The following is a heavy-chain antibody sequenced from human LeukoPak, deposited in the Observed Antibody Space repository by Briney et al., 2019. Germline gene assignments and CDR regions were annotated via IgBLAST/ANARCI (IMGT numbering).Heavy chain of an antibody. J-gene: IGHJ4*02. V-gene: IGHV3-11*06. CDR3: AREIVGAIDY. Sequence: GGSLRLSCAASGFTFSDYYMSWIRQAPGKGREWVSYISSSSSYTNYADSVKGRFTISRDNAKNSLYLQMNSLRAEDTAVYYCAREIVGAIDYWGQGTLVTVSS. CDR1: GFTFSDYY. CDR2: ISSSSSYT. D-gene: IGHD1-26*01.